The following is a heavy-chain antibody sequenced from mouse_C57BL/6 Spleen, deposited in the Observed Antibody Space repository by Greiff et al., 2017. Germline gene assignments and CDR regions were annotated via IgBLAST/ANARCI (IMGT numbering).Heavy chain of an antibody. CDR1: GFTFTSYG. D-gene: IGHD1-1*01. CDR2: ISSGGSYT. J-gene: IGHJ1*01. CDR3: ARRRYYGSDGYFDD. V-gene: IGHV5-6*02. Sequence: DVLLVESGGDLVKPGGSLKLSCAASGFTFTSYGMSWVRQTPDKRLEWVATISSGGSYTYYPDSVKGRFTISRDNAKNTLYLQMSSLKSEDTAVYYSARRRYYGSDGYFDDWGPGTTVTVSS.